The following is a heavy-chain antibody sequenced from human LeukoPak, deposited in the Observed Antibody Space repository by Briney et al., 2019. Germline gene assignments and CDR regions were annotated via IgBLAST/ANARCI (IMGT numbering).Heavy chain of an antibody. CDR1: GFTFSSYA. CDR2: ISGSGGST. J-gene: IGHJ6*03. CDR3: AKDINLRFYYYYYMDV. V-gene: IGHV3-23*01. D-gene: IGHD4-17*01. Sequence: PGGSLRLSCAASGFTFSSYAMNWVRQAPGKGLEWVSAISGSGGSTYYADSVKGRFTISRDNSKNTLYLQMNSLRVEDTAIYYCAKDINLRFYYYYYMDVRGKGTTVTVSS.